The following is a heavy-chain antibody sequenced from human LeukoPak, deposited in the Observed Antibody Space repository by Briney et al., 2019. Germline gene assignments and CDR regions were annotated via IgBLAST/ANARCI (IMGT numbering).Heavy chain of an antibody. J-gene: IGHJ1*01. Sequence: PGGSLRLSCTASGFTFSNFAMSWVRQDPGMGPQWVSSISGSGDSTFYADSVKGRFTISRDNSKNTLYLQMNNLRVDDTATYYCAKDFGIAVADTFQFWGRGTLVTVS. CDR2: ISGSGDST. CDR3: AKDFGIAVADTFQF. CDR1: GFTFSNFA. D-gene: IGHD6-19*01. V-gene: IGHV3-23*01.